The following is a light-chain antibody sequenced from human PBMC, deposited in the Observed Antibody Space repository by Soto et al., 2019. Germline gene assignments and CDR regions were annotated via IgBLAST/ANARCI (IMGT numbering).Light chain of an antibody. CDR3: QLNKKGILT. J-gene: IGKJ4*01. CDR1: EDVSDY. Sequence: DIKMTQSPSSLSASVGDRVTLTCQASEDVSDYVNWYQQKPGRAPKLLIYDASKLETGVPSRFSGSGSGTDFTFTIRALQPEDFATYFCQLNKKGILTFGGGT. CDR2: DAS. V-gene: IGKV1-33*01.